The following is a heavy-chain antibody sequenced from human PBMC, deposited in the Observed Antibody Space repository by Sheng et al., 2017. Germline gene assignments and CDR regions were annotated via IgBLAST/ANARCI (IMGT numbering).Heavy chain of an antibody. J-gene: IGHJ4*02. V-gene: IGHV4-34*01. CDR2: INHSGST. D-gene: IGHD3-3*01. CDR3: ARVPIFGVVIAYDY. CDR1: GGSFSGYY. Sequence: QVQLQQWGAGLLKPSETLSLTCAVYGGSFSGYYWSWIRQPPGKGLEWIGEINHSGSTNYNPSLKSRVTISVDTSKNQFSLKLSSVTAADTAVYYCARVPIFGVVIAYDYWGQGTLVTVSS.